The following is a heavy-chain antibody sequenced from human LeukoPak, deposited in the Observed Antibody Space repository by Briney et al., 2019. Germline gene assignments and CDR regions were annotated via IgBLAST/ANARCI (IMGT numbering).Heavy chain of an antibody. CDR2: INHSGST. Sequence: SETLSLTCAVYGGSFSGYYWSWIRQPPGKGLEWIGEINHSGSTNYNPSLKSRVTISVDTSKNQFSLKLSSVTAADTAVYYCARAQPEWELLSYFDYWGQGTLVTVSS. D-gene: IGHD1-26*01. J-gene: IGHJ4*02. V-gene: IGHV4-34*01. CDR1: GGSFSGYY. CDR3: ARAQPEWELLSYFDY.